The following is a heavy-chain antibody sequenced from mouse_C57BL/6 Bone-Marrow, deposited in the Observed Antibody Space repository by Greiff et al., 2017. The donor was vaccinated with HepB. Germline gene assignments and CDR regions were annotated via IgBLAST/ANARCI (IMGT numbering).Heavy chain of an antibody. CDR1: GYSITSGYN. CDR3: ARDHDSFAY. J-gene: IGHJ3*01. Sequence: EVQLQESGPGLVKPSQSLSLTCSVTGYSITSGYNWNWIRQFPGNKLEWMGYISYDGSNNYNPSLKNPISITRDTSKNQFFLKLNSGTTEDTATYYCARDHDSFAYWGQGTLVTVSA. D-gene: IGHD2-4*01. CDR2: ISYDGSN. V-gene: IGHV3-6*01.